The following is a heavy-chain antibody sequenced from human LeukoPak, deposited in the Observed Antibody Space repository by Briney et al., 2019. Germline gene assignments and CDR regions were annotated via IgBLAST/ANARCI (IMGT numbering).Heavy chain of an antibody. J-gene: IGHJ4*02. Sequence: SETLSLTCAVYGRSFSGYYWTWIRQTPGKGLEWIGEINHSGITDYNPSLRSRVTISVDTSKNQFSLKLSSVTAADTAVYYCARSILRYYYNASGYYPYYFDYWGQGTLVTVSS. CDR3: ARSILRYYYNASGYYPYYFDY. CDR1: GRSFSGYY. V-gene: IGHV4-34*01. CDR2: INHSGIT. D-gene: IGHD3-22*01.